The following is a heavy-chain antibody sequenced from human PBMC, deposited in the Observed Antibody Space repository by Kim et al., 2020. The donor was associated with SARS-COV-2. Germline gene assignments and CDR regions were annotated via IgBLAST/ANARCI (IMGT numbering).Heavy chain of an antibody. V-gene: IGHV3-30*01. Sequence: YADSVRGRFTISRDDSKNTLYLQMNSLGAEDTAVYYCARGSGSYYTYFDYWGQGTLVTVSS. D-gene: IGHD3-10*01. CDR3: ARGSGSYYTYFDY. J-gene: IGHJ4*02.